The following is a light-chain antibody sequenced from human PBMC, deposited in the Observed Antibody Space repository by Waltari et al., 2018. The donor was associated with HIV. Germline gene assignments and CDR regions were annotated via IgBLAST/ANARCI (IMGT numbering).Light chain of an antibody. J-gene: IGKJ2*01. Sequence: VMTQSPATLSVSPGERVTLSCRASQTVSTTLAWYQQKHGQAPRLLIYGASTTVPGLPARFSGSGSGTEFTLTTSNLQSEDSAVYYCQQHNNWPPNTFGQGTKLEIK. CDR1: QTVSTT. CDR3: QQHNNWPPNT. V-gene: IGKV3-15*01. CDR2: GAS.